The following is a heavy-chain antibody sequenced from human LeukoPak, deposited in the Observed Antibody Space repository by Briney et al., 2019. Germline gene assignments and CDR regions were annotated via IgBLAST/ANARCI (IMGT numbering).Heavy chain of an antibody. CDR3: AIHTQKTVWGPLNWFDP. CDR2: IYHSGTT. D-gene: IGHD7-27*01. CDR1: GGSISSSSYY. V-gene: IGHV4-39*01. J-gene: IGHJ5*02. Sequence: SETLSLTCTVSGGSISSSSYYWGWIRQPPGKGLEWIGSIYHSGTTYYNPSLKSRVTISVDTSKNQFSLRLSSVTAADTAVFYCAIHTQKTVWGPLNWFDPWGQGTLVTVSS.